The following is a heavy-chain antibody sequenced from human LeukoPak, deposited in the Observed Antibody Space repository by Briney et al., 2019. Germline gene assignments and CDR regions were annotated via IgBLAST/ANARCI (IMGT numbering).Heavy chain of an antibody. V-gene: IGHV1-46*01. J-gene: IGHJ5*02. CDR1: GRTFTSYY. D-gene: IGHD3-16*01. CDR2: INPSGGST. CDR3: ARAPDTLYWFDP. Sequence: ASVKVSCKASGRTFTSYYMHWVQQAPGQGLEWMGIINPSGGSTSYAQKFQGRVTMTRDTSTSTVYMELSSLRSEDTAVYYCARAPDTLYWFDPWGQGTLVTVSS.